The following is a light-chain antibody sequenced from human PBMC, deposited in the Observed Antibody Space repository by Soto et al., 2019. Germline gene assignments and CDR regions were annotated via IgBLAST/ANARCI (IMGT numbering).Light chain of an antibody. J-gene: IGLJ2*01. CDR2: LNGDGSH. V-gene: IGLV4-69*01. Sequence: QSVLTQSPSASASLGASVTLTCTLSSGHSSYAIAWHQQQPEKGPRYLMKLNGDGSHTKGDGIPDRFSASSSGPERYLTISSLQSEDEADYYCQTWDTGAVVFGGGTKLTVL. CDR3: QTWDTGAVV. CDR1: SGHSSYA.